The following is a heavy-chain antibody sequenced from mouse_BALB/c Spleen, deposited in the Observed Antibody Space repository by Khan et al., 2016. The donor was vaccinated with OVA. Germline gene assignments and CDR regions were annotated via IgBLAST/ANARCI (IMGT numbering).Heavy chain of an antibody. CDR3: AKMGYVCCGRAVSAY. D-gene: IGHD2-2*01. CDR1: GFSLSNYS. CDR2: ICSAGST. J-gene: IGHJ3*01. V-gene: IGHV2-2*02. Sequence: QVQLLQSGPGLVQPSQSLSITCTAAGFSLSNYSVHWVSQSPGKGLEWLGVICSAGSTDYNAAFISRLTISKDNSRTHVFFKMNSLKRNDTAIDCWAKMGYVCCGRAVSAYWDQGTLVTVS.